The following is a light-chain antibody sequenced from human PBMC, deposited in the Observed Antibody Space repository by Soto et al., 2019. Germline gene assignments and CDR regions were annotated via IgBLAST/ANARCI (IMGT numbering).Light chain of an antibody. Sequence: ALTQPASVSGSPGQSITISCTGTSSDVGGYNYVSWYQQHPGKAPKLMIYDVSNRPSGVSNRFSGSKSGNTASLTISGLQAEDEADYYCSSYTSSSTLMFGGGTKLTVL. V-gene: IGLV2-14*01. CDR3: SSYTSSSTLM. CDR1: SSDVGGYNY. J-gene: IGLJ3*02. CDR2: DVS.